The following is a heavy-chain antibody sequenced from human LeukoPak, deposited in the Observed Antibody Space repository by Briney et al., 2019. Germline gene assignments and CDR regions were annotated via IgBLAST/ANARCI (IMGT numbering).Heavy chain of an antibody. V-gene: IGHV4-59*01. CDR2: IHYSGST. CDR1: GGSISSYY. J-gene: IGHJ6*04. CDR3: ARWSVCSSRYPQDEDHYGMDV. Sequence: PSETLSLTCTVSGGSISSYYWSWIRQPPGKGLEWIGYIHYSGSTNYNSSLKSRVTISVDTSKNQFSLKLTSVTAADTAVYYCARWSVCSSRYPQDEDHYGMDVWGKGTTVTVSS. D-gene: IGHD2-15*01.